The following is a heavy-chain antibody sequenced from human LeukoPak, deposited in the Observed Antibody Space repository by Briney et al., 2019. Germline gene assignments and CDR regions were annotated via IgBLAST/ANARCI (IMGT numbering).Heavy chain of an antibody. Sequence: GASVKVSCKASGYTFTGYYMHWVRQAPGQGLEWMGWINPNSGGTNYAQKFQGRVTMTRDTSISTAYMELSRLRSDDTAVYYCARKGPYGSGIGFDIWGQGTMVTVSS. CDR1: GYTFTGYY. V-gene: IGHV1-2*02. D-gene: IGHD3-10*01. CDR2: INPNSGGT. J-gene: IGHJ3*02. CDR3: ARKGPYGSGIGFDI.